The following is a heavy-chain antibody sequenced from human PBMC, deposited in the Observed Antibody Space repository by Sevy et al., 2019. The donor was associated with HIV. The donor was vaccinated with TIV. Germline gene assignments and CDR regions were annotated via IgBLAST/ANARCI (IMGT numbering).Heavy chain of an antibody. V-gene: IGHV3-48*02. Sequence: GGSPRLSCAASGFTFSSYSMNWVRQAPGKGLEWVSYISSSSSTIYYADSVKGRFTISRDNAKNSLYLQMNSLRDEDMAVYYCAREPPYYYDSRGYYYNYYGMDVWGQGTTVTVSS. J-gene: IGHJ6*02. CDR3: AREPPYYYDSRGYYYNYYGMDV. CDR2: ISSSSSTI. D-gene: IGHD3-22*01. CDR1: GFTFSSYS.